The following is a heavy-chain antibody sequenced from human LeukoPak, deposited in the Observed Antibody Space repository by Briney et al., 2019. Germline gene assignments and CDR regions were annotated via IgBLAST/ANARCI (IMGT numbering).Heavy chain of an antibody. D-gene: IGHD3-9*01. V-gene: IGHV1-69*05. CDR2: IIPIFGTA. CDR1: GGTFSSYA. CDR3: ARDDKYYFDY. J-gene: IGHJ4*02. Sequence: SVKVSCKASGGTFSSYAISWVRQAPGQGLEWMGRIIPIFGTANYAQKFQGRVTITTGESTSTAYMELSSLRSEDTAVYYCARDDKYYFDYWGQGTLVTVSS.